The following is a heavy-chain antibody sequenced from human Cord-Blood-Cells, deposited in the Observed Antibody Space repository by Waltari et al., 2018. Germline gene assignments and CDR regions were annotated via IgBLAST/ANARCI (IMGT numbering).Heavy chain of an antibody. J-gene: IGHJ4*02. CDR2: IIHRGST. Sequence: HVQLQQLGAGQLKTSENLALCFSVSGGSSSGYYLSWIRQPPGKGLEWIGEIIHRGSTNYNPSLKCRVTISDTSKNQFSLKLSSVTAADTAVYYCARLVGGYNWNDYWGQGTLVTVSS. D-gene: IGHD1-1*01. V-gene: IGHV4-34*12. CDR3: ARLVGGYNWNDY. CDR1: GGSSSGYY.